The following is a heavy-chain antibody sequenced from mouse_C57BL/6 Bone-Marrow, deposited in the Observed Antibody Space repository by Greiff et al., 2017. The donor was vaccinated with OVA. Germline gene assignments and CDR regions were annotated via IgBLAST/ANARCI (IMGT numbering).Heavy chain of an antibody. CDR2: IDPENGDT. J-gene: IGHJ2*01. D-gene: IGHD2-2*01. V-gene: IGHV14-4*01. CDR3: TILLWLRRYFDY. CDR1: GFNIKDDY. Sequence: VQLQQSGAELVRPGASVKLSCTASGFNIKDDYMHWVKQRPGQGLEWIGWIDPENGDTEYASKFQGKATITADTSSNTAYLQLSSLTSEDTAVYYCTILLWLRRYFDYWGQGTTLTVSS.